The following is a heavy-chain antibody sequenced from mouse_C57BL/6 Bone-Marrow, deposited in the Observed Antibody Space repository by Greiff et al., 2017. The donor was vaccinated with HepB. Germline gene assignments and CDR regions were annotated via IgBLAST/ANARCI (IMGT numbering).Heavy chain of an antibody. V-gene: IGHV1-54*01. Sequence: QVQLQQSGAELVRPGTSVKVSCKASGYAFTNYLIEWVKQRPGQGLEWIGVINPGSGGTNYNEKFKGKATLTADKSSSTAYMQLSSLTSEDSAVYFCARSDYYGSSYLRNYFDYWGQGTTLTVSS. CDR2: INPGSGGT. D-gene: IGHD1-1*01. J-gene: IGHJ2*01. CDR3: ARSDYYGSSYLRNYFDY. CDR1: GYAFTNYL.